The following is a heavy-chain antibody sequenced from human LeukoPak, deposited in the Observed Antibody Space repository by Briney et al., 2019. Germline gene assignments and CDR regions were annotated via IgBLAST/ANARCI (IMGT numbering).Heavy chain of an antibody. CDR3: AKDFEGRRAYSGCPDY. V-gene: IGHV3-30*18. Sequence: PGGSLRLSCAASEFTLSSYGMHWVRQAPGKGLEWVAVISYDGSNKYYADSVKGRFTISRDNSKNTLYLQMNSLRAEDTAVYYCAKDFEGRRAYSGCPDYWGQGTLVTVSS. CDR2: ISYDGSNK. D-gene: IGHD5-12*01. J-gene: IGHJ4*02. CDR1: EFTLSSYG.